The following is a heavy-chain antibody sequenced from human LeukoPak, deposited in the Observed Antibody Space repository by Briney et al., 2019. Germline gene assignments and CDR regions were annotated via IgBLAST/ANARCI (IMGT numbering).Heavy chain of an antibody. V-gene: IGHV3-74*01. CDR3: ARPETQYSSGLDGFDI. D-gene: IGHD6-19*01. CDR2: IYSDGSRT. J-gene: IGHJ3*02. CDR1: GFTFSTYW. Sequence: PGGSLRLSCAASGFTFSTYWMHWVRHAPGKGLVWVSRIYSDGSRTTYADSVKGRYTISRDNDKNTLYLQMHSLRTEDTAVYYCARPETQYSSGLDGFDIWGQGTMGTVSA.